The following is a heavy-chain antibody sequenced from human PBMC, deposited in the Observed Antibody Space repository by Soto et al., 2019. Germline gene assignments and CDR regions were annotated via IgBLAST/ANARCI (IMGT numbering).Heavy chain of an antibody. Sequence: QVHLQESGPGLVKPSETLSLTCTVSGDSISSSYWNWIRQAPGKGLEWIGYIYYSGSTNFSPSLKRPGTISIDTSKEQLSLKLSSLTAADTAVYYCARLYPVYDLLTGSQLYAFDIWGQGTMVTVSS. CDR1: GDSISSSY. CDR2: IYYSGST. D-gene: IGHD3-9*01. CDR3: ARLYPVYDLLTGSQLYAFDI. J-gene: IGHJ3*02. V-gene: IGHV4-59*01.